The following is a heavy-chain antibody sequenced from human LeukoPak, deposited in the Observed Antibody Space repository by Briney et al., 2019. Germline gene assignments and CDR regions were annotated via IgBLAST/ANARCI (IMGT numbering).Heavy chain of an antibody. CDR2: IYHSGST. CDR1: GYSISSGYH. Sequence: SETLSPTCAVSGYSISSGYHWGLIRQPPGKGPEWIGGIYHSGSTYYNLSLKSRVTISVDTSKNQFSLKLSSVTAADTAVYYCARVLGYQLLSAPPDAFDIWGQGTMVTVSS. D-gene: IGHD2-2*01. J-gene: IGHJ3*02. CDR3: ARVLGYQLLSAPPDAFDI. V-gene: IGHV4-38-2*01.